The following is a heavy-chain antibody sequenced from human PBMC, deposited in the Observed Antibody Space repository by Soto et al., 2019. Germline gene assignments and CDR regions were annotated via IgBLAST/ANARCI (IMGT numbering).Heavy chain of an antibody. Sequence: QVQLVQSGAEVKKPGSSVKVSCKASGGTFSSYAISWVRQAPGQGLEWMGGIIPIFGTANYAQKFQGRVTMTADESTSTAYVGLSSLRSEDTAVYYCGAVGCSGGSCYSFYYGMDVWGQGTTVTVSS. CDR3: GAVGCSGGSCYSFYYGMDV. D-gene: IGHD2-15*01. CDR1: GGTFSSYA. V-gene: IGHV1-69*12. J-gene: IGHJ6*02. CDR2: IIPIFGTA.